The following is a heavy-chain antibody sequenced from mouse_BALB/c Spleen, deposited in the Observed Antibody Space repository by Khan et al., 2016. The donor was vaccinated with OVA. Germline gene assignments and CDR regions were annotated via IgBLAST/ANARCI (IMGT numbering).Heavy chain of an antibody. CDR3: ARASKPDY. V-gene: IGHV9-1*02. D-gene: IGHD2-10*02. CDR2: INTYTGEP. J-gene: IGHJ2*01. CDR1: GYTFTNYG. Sequence: LVESGPELKKPGETVKISCKASGYTFTNYGMNWVKQAPRKGLKWMGWINTYTGEPTYADDFKGRFAFSLETSASTAYLQINNLKNEDMATYFCARASKPDYWGQGTTLTVSS.